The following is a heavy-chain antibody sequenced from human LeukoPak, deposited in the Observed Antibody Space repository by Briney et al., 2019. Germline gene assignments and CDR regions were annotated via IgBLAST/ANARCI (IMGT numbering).Heavy chain of an antibody. D-gene: IGHD3-3*02. Sequence: GGSLRLSCAASGFTFSSYGMHWVRQAPGKGLEWVSAISDSGGSTYYADSVKGRFTISRDNSKNTLYVQMNSLRAEDTAVYYCAKHFWSGSYTAYWGQGTLVTVSS. CDR1: GFTFSSYG. V-gene: IGHV3-23*01. CDR2: ISDSGGST. J-gene: IGHJ4*02. CDR3: AKHFWSGSYTAY.